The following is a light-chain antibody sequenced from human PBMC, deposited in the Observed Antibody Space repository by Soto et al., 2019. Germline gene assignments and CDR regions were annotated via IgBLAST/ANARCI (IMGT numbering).Light chain of an antibody. Sequence: EIVTTQSPATLSVSPGERATLSCRASQSVTSNLAWYQQKPGQAPRLLIYGASTRATGIPARFSGSGSGTEFTLTISSLQSEDFAVYYCQQYNNWSKTFGQGTKVDIK. J-gene: IGKJ1*01. CDR2: GAS. CDR1: QSVTSN. V-gene: IGKV3-15*01. CDR3: QQYNNWSKT.